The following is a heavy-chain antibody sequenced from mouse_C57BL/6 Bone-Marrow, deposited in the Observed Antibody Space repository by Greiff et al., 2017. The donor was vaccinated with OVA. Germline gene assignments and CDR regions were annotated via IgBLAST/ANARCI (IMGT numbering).Heavy chain of an antibody. D-gene: IGHD2-12*01. J-gene: IGHJ2*01. V-gene: IGHV1-84*01. CDR2: IYPGSSNT. CDR1: GYTFTDYY. Sequence: LVESGPELVKPGASVKISCTASGYTFTDYYINWVKQRPGQGLEWIGWIYPGSSNTKYTEKFKGKATLTGDTSSSTAYMQLSSLTSEDSAVYYCARDYSYLGYWGQGTTLTVSS. CDR3: ARDYSYLGY.